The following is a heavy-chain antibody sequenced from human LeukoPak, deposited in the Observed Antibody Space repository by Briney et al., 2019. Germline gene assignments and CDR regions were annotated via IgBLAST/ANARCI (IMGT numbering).Heavy chain of an antibody. CDR2: IYYSGST. D-gene: IGHD3-10*01. CDR1: GGSISSSSYY. CDR3: ARHSKHYGSGSYYLNWFDP. V-gene: IGHV4-39*01. J-gene: IGHJ5*02. Sequence: SETLSLTCTVSGGSISSSSYYWGWIRQPPGKGLEWIGSIYYSGSTYYNPSLKSRVTISVDTSKNQFSLKLSSVTAADTAVYYCARHSKHYGSGSYYLNWFDPWGQGTLVTVSS.